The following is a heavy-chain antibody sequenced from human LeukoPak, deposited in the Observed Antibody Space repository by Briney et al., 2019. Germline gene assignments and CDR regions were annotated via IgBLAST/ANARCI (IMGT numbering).Heavy chain of an antibody. J-gene: IGHJ4*02. CDR2: VFYSGST. CDR3: ARASYSSGWYYFDY. V-gene: IGHV4-59*01. D-gene: IGHD6-19*01. CDR1: GGSISGYY. Sequence: PSETLSLTCTVSGGSISGYYWSWIRQPPGKGLEWIGYVFYSGSTSYKPSLKSRVTISKDTSKNQVCLKVSSVTAADTATYYCARASYSSGWYYFDYWGQGTLVTVSS.